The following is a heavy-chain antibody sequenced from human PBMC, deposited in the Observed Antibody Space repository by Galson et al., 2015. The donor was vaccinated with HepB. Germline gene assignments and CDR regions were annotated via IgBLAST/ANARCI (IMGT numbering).Heavy chain of an antibody. CDR2: VYYSGNT. CDR3: ARQTTLWFGELSVPAYVDL. D-gene: IGHD3-10*01. V-gene: IGHV4-59*08. J-gene: IGHJ2*01. Sequence: SETMSLTCSVSGGSISSDYWSWVRQPPGKGLEWIGSVYYSGNTNYNPSLKSRVTISVDTSKKQFSLRLTSVTAADTAVYYCARQTTLWFGELSVPAYVDLWGRGTLITVSA. CDR1: GGSISSDY.